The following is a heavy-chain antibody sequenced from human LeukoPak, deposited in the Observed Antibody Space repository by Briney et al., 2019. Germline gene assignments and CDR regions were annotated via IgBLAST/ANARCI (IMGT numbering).Heavy chain of an antibody. CDR3: ARDRNTVFDY. V-gene: IGHV3-33*01. CDR1: GFTFSSYG. J-gene: IGHJ4*02. Sequence: GGSLRLSCAASGFTFSSYGMHWVRQAPGKGLERVAVIWYDGSNKYYADSVKGRFTISRDNSKNTLYLQMNSLRAEDTAVYYCARDRNTVFDYWGQGTLVTVSS. CDR2: IWYDGSNK. D-gene: IGHD4-17*01.